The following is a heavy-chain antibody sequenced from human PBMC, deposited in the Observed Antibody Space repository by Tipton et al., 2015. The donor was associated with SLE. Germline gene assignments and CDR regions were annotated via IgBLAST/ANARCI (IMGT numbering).Heavy chain of an antibody. Sequence: SLRLSCAASGFTFSSYWMSWVRQAPGKGLEWVSVIYSGGSTYYTDSVKGRFTISRDNSKNTLYLQINSLRAEDTAVYYCAREYPDYGGNRGWFDPWGQGTLVTVSS. CDR3: AREYPDYGGNRGWFDP. V-gene: IGHV3-53*01. D-gene: IGHD4-23*01. J-gene: IGHJ5*02. CDR2: IYSGGST. CDR1: GFTFSSYW.